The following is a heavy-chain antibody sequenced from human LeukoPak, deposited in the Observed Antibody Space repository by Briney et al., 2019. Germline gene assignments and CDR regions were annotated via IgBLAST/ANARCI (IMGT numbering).Heavy chain of an antibody. CDR2: INPNSGGT. V-gene: IGHV1-2*02. CDR3: ARDHTTVTTYRPYYYMDV. D-gene: IGHD4-11*01. J-gene: IGHJ6*03. CDR1: GYSFTSFG. Sequence: ASVKVSCKASGYSFTSFGMNWVRQAPGQGLEWMGWINPNSGGTNYAQKFQGRVTMTRDTSISTAYMELSRLRSDDTAVYYCARDHTTVTTYRPYYYMDVWGKGTTVTVSS.